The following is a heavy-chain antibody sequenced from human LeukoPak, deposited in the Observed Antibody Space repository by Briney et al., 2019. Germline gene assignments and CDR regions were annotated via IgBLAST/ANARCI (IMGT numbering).Heavy chain of an antibody. J-gene: IGHJ4*02. CDR2: TYYRSKWHN. V-gene: IGHV6-1*01. CDR1: GDSVSSSSSA. Sequence: SQTLSLTCAISGDSVSSSSSAWSWIRQSPSRGLEWLGRTYYRSKWHNEYAESVKGRLTINPDTSKNEFSLQLNSVTPEDTAVYYCARNLRPDFDYWGQGTLVTVSS. CDR3: ARNLRPDFDY.